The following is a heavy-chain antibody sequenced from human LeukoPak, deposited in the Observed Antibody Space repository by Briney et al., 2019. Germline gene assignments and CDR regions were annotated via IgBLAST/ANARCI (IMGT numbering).Heavy chain of an antibody. CDR2: ISAYNGNT. J-gene: IGHJ4*02. CDR1: GYTFTSYG. CDR3: ARDFRYGSGSYYCY. Sequence: AAVKVSCKASGYTFTSYGISWVRQAPGQGLEWMGWISAYNGNTNYAQKLQGRVTMTTGTSTSTAYMELWSLRSDDTAVYYCARDFRYGSGSYYCYWGQGTLVTVSS. D-gene: IGHD3-10*01. V-gene: IGHV1-18*04.